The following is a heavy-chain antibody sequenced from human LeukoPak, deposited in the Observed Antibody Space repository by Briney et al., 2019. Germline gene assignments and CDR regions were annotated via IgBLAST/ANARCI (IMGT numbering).Heavy chain of an antibody. J-gene: IGHJ4*02. V-gene: IGHV1-2*02. CDR1: GYIFTSYG. CDR2: INPNSGGT. CDR3: ARGLYSSSWYAYFDY. Sequence: ASVKVSCKASGYIFTSYGISWVRQAPGQGLEWMGWINPNSGGTNYAQKFQGRVTMTRDTSISTAYMELSRLRSDDTAVYYCARGLYSSSWYAYFDYWGQGTLVTVSS. D-gene: IGHD6-13*01.